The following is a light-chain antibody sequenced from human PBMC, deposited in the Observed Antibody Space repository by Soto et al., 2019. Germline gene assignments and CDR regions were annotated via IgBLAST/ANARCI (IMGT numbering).Light chain of an antibody. Sequence: QSALTQPPSASGSPGQSVTISCTGTSSDVGGYNYVSWYQQHPGKAPKVMIFEVNGRPSGVSDRFSGSKSGNTASLTISGLQPEDEADYYCSSFSSSSTPYVFGTGTKLTVL. V-gene: IGLV2-14*01. J-gene: IGLJ1*01. CDR1: SSDVGGYNY. CDR3: SSFSSSSTPYV. CDR2: EVN.